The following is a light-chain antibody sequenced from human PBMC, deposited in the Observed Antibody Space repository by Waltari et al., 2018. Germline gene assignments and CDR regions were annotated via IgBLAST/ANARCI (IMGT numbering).Light chain of an antibody. V-gene: IGKV3-20*01. CDR2: GAS. J-gene: IGKJ3*01. CDR3: QQYGSSPL. CDR1: QSVSSNY. Sequence: EIVLTQSPGTLSLSPGERATLSCRASQSVSSNYLAWYQQKPGQAPRLLIYGASSRATGIPERFSGSGSGTDFTLTIIRLEPEDFAVYYCQQYGSSPLFGPGTKVDIK.